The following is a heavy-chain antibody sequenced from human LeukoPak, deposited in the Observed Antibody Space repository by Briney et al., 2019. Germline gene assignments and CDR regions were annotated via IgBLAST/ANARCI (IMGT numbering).Heavy chain of an antibody. CDR3: ARILRRLGNWFDP. J-gene: IGHJ5*02. CDR1: GYTFTSYY. Sequence: ASVKVSCKASGYTFTSYYMHWVRQATGQGLEWMGWMNPNSGNTGYAQKFQGRVTMTRNTSISTAYMELSSLRSEDTAVYYCARILRRLGNWFDPWGQGTLVTVSS. D-gene: IGHD2-15*01. V-gene: IGHV1-8*02. CDR2: MNPNSGNT.